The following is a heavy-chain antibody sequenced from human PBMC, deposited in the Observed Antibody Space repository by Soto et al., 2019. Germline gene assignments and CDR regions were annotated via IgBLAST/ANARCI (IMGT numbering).Heavy chain of an antibody. CDR3: ASYHPWSGYHPSPEDAFDI. CDR2: IYYSGTT. CDR1: GASISTYY. Sequence: SETLSLTCTVSGASISTYYCSWIRQPPGKGLEWIGYIYYSGTTNHNPSLKSRVTMSVDTSKNQFSLKLSSVTAADTAVYYCASYHPWSGYHPSPEDAFDIWGHGTLVTVSS. D-gene: IGHD3-3*01. V-gene: IGHV4-59*01. J-gene: IGHJ3*02.